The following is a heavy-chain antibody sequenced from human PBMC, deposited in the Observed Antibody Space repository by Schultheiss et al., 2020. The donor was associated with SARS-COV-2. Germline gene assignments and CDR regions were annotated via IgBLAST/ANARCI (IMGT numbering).Heavy chain of an antibody. D-gene: IGHD3-16*01. CDR1: GFTFSSYG. J-gene: IGHJ3*02. CDR3: ARGGGAFDI. V-gene: IGHV3-33*08. Sequence: GGSLRLSCAASGFTFSSYGMHWVRQAPGKGLEWVAVIWYDGSKKYYADSVKGRFAISRDNSKNTLYLQMNSLRAEDTAVYYCARGGGAFDIWGQGTMVTVSS. CDR2: IWYDGSKK.